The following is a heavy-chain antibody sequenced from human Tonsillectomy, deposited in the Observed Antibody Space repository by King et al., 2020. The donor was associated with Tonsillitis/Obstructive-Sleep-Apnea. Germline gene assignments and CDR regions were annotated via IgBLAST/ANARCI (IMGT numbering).Heavy chain of an antibody. D-gene: IGHD2-2*02. Sequence: QLVQSGSELKKPGASVKVSCKASGYTFTNYAMNWVRQAPGQGLEWMGWINTNTGNPTYAQGFTGRFVFSLDTSVSTSYLQISSLKAEDTAVYYCARDGGYCSSTSCYIDYFDYWGQGTLVTVSS. CDR1: GYTFTNYA. J-gene: IGHJ4*02. CDR3: ARDGGYCSSTSCYIDYFDY. CDR2: INTNTGNP. V-gene: IGHV7-4-1*02.